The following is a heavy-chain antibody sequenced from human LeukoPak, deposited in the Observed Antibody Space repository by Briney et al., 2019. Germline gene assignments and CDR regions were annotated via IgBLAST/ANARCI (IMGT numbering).Heavy chain of an antibody. CDR3: ARVGGGSYYEAHFDY. CDR1: GFTFGPYT. Sequence: PGGSLRLSCAASGFTFGPYTMNWVRQAPGKGLEWVSYISSSSDTIYYADSVKGRFTISRDNAKNSLYLQMNSLRAEDTAVYYCARVGGGSYYEAHFDYWGQGTLVTVSS. V-gene: IGHV3-48*04. CDR2: ISSSSDTI. J-gene: IGHJ4*02. D-gene: IGHD1-26*01.